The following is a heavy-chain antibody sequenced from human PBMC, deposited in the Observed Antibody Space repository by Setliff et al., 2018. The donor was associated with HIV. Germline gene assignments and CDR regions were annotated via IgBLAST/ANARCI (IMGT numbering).Heavy chain of an antibody. V-gene: IGHV3-23*01. Sequence: GGSLRLSCEASGISFSSYAMNWVRQAPGKGLEWVSVISGSGGSTYYADSVKGRFTISRNNSKNTLYLQMNSLRAEDTAVYYCAKGPVRMHYYDSSGYFQHWGQGTPVTVSS. CDR2: ISGSGGST. CDR3: AKGPVRMHYYDSSGYFQH. D-gene: IGHD3-22*01. J-gene: IGHJ1*01. CDR1: GISFSSYA.